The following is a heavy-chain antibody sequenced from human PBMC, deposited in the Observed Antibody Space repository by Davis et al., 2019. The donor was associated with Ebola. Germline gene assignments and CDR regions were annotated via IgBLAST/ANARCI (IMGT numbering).Heavy chain of an antibody. CDR2: IKSKTDGGTT. CDR1: GITFINAW. D-gene: IGHD6-19*01. J-gene: IGHJ4*02. Sequence: PGGSLRPSCAASGITFINAWMSWVRQAPGKGLEWVGRIKSKTDGGTTDYAAPVKGRFTISRDDSKTTLYLQMNSLRTEDTAVYYCARDMISGWKFDYWGQGSLVTVSS. CDR3: ARDMISGWKFDY. V-gene: IGHV3-15*01.